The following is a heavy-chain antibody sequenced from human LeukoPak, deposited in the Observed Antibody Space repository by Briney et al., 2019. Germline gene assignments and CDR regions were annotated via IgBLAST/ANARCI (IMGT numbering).Heavy chain of an antibody. Sequence: SVKVSCKASGGTFSSYAISWVRQAPGQGLEWMGGIIPIFGTANYAQKFQGRVTITTDESTSTAYMELSSLRSEDTAVYYCARERYCSSTSCPTNYYYMDVWGKGTTVTVSS. J-gene: IGHJ6*03. CDR1: GGTFSSYA. CDR3: ARERYCSSTSCPTNYYYMDV. CDR2: IIPIFGTA. V-gene: IGHV1-69*05. D-gene: IGHD2-2*01.